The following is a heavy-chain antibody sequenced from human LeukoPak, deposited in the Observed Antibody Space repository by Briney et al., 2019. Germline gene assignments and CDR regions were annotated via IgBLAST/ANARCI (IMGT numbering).Heavy chain of an antibody. CDR3: ARTFDYGGNSFAFDI. Sequence: GGSLRLSCAASGFTFDDYAMHWVRQAPGKGLVWVSRIYSDGSSTSYADSVKGRFTISRDNAKNTLYLQMNSLRAEDTAVYYCARTFDYGGNSFAFDIWGQGTMVTVSS. D-gene: IGHD4-23*01. J-gene: IGHJ3*02. V-gene: IGHV3-74*01. CDR1: GFTFDDYA. CDR2: IYSDGSST.